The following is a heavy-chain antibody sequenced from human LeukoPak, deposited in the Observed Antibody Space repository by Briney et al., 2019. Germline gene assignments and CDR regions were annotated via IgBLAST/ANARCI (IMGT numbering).Heavy chain of an antibody. CDR2: ISDDGSNK. V-gene: IGHV3-30*18. CDR3: AKVGLDCPLYYYYYMDV. J-gene: IGHJ6*03. D-gene: IGHD2-21*02. Sequence: GGSLRLSCAASGFTFSSYGMHWVRQAPGKGLEWVAVISDDGSNKYYADSVKGRFTISRDNSKNTLYLQMNSLRAEDTAVYYCAKVGLDCPLYYYYYMDVWGKGTTVTVSS. CDR1: GFTFSSYG.